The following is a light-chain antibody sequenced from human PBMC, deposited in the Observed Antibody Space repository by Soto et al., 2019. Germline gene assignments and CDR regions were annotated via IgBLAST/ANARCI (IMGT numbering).Light chain of an antibody. CDR3: SSYAGSSTYV. V-gene: IGLV2-8*01. CDR1: ISDVGGYNY. CDR2: EVN. J-gene: IGLJ1*01. Sequence: QSVLTQPPSASGSRGQSVTISCTGTISDVGGYNYVAWYQQHPGKAPKLMIYEVNQRPSGVPDRFSGSKSGSTASLTVSGLQAEDEADYYCSSYAGSSTYVFGTGTKVTVL.